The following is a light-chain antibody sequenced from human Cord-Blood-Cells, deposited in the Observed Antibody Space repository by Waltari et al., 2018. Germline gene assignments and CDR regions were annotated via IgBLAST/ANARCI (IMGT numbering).Light chain of an antibody. CDR2: EGS. CDR1: SSDVGSYNL. CDR3: CSYAGSSTFVV. Sequence: QSALTQPASVSGSPGQSITISCTGTSSDVGSYNLVSWYQQHPCKAPKLMIYEGSKRPSGVSNRFSGSKSGNPASLTISGLQAEDEADYYCCSYAGSSTFVVFGGGTKLTVL. J-gene: IGLJ2*01. V-gene: IGLV2-23*03.